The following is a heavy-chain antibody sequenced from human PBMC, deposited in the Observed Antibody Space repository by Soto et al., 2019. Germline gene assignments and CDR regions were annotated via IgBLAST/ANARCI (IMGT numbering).Heavy chain of an antibody. CDR3: ARVAHEHSSSWGGFEI. CDR2: INPNSGGT. J-gene: IGHJ3*02. V-gene: IGHV1-2*04. Sequence: ASVKVSCKASGYTFTGYYMHWVRQAPGQGLEWMGWINPNSGGTNYAQKFQGWVTMTRDTSISTAYMELSRLRSDDTAVYYCARVAHEHSSSWGGFEIWGQGTMVTVSS. CDR1: GYTFTGYY. D-gene: IGHD6-6*01.